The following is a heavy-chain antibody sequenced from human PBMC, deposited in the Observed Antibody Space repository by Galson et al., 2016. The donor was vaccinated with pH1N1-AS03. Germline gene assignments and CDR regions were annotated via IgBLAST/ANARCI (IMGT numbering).Heavy chain of an antibody. CDR2: IKNRENGRTT. V-gene: IGHV3-15*01. Sequence: SLRLSCAASGFIFSNHGMHWVRQAPGKGLEWVGLIKNRENGRTTDYAAPVKGRFTISRDDSKNTLYLQMNSLKTEDTAVYYCTTDDYGDYRGTGAGKNYAFDMWGQGTMVTVSS. J-gene: IGHJ3*02. D-gene: IGHD4-17*01. CDR1: GFIFSNHG. CDR3: TTDDYGDYRGTGAGKNYAFDM.